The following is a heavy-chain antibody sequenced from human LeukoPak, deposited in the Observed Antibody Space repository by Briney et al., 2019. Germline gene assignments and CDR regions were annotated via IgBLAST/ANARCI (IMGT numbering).Heavy chain of an antibody. CDR2: ISSSSSYI. CDR1: GFTFSSYS. V-gene: IGHV3-21*01. J-gene: IGHJ2*01. CDR3: ARAVGATSWYFDL. Sequence: GGPLRLSCAASGFTFSSYSMNWVRQAPGKGLEWVSSISSSSSYIYYADSVKGRFTISRDNAENSLYLQMNSLRAEDTAVYYCARAVGATSWYFDLWGRGTLVTVSS. D-gene: IGHD1-26*01.